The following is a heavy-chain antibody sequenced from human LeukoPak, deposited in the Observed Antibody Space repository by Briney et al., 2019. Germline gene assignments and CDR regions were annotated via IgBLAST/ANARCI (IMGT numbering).Heavy chain of an antibody. V-gene: IGHV4-39*01. J-gene: IGHJ4*02. D-gene: IGHD1-7*01. CDR3: ASTRQNSYFDY. Sequence: PSETLSLTCTVSGGSISSGSYYWGWIRQPPGKGLEWIGSIYYSGSTYYNPSLKSRVTISVDTSKNQFSLKLSSVTAADTAVYYCASTRQNSYFDYWGQGTLVTVSS. CDR1: GGSISSGSYY. CDR2: IYYSGST.